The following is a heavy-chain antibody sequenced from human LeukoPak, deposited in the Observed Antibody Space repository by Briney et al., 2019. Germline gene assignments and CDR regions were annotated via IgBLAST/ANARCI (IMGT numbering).Heavy chain of an antibody. J-gene: IGHJ6*02. D-gene: IGHD3-9*01. CDR1: GYTFTSYD. Sequence: ASVKVSCKASGYTFTSYDINWVRQATGQGLEWMGWMNPNSGNTGYAQKFQGRVTMTRNTSINTAYMELSSLRSEDTAVYYCARGRSILTGYYKQIYYYYGMDVWGQGTTVTVSS. V-gene: IGHV1-8*01. CDR3: ARGRSILTGYYKQIYYYYGMDV. CDR2: MNPNSGNT.